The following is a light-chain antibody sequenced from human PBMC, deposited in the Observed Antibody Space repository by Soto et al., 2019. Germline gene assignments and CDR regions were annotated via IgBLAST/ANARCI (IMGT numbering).Light chain of an antibody. Sequence: DIVMTQSPLSLPVTPGEPASISCRSSQSLLYSNGYNYLDWYLQKPGQSPQLLIYLGSNRASGVPDRFSGSGSGTDCTLKISRVEAEDVGVYYCMQALQMRTFGGGTKVEIK. V-gene: IGKV2-28*01. J-gene: IGKJ4*01. CDR3: MQALQMRT. CDR2: LGS. CDR1: QSLLYSNGYNY.